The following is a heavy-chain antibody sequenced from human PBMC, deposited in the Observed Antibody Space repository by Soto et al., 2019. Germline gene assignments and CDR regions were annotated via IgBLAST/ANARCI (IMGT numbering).Heavy chain of an antibody. CDR3: ARSIVVVTAMEGWFDP. Sequence: PSETLSLTCTVSGGSISSGGYYWSWIRQHPGKGLEWIGYIYYSGSTYYNPSLKSRVTISVDTSKNQFSLKLSSVTAADTAVYYCARSIVVVTAMEGWFDPWGQGTLVTVSS. CDR1: GGSISSGGYY. CDR2: IYYSGST. J-gene: IGHJ5*02. D-gene: IGHD2-21*02. V-gene: IGHV4-31*03.